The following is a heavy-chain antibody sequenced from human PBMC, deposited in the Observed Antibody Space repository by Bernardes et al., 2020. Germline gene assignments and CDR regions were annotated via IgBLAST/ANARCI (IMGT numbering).Heavy chain of an antibody. CDR2: ISYTGST. Sequence: SETLSLTCSVSGGYIADSSHHWGWIRQPPGTGLEWIGSISYTGSTYYNPSLRGRLTLSVDTSKSEFSLILASVTAADTARYYCARHYTGYCDNNGCTSWSFDFWGRGTQVTASS. CDR1: GGYIADSSHH. D-gene: IGHD2-15*01. CDR3: ARHYTGYCDNNGCTSWSFDF. V-gene: IGHV4-39*01. J-gene: IGHJ2*01.